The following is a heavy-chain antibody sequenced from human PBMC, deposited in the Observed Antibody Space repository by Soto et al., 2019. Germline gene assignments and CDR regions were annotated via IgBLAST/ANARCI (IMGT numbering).Heavy chain of an antibody. J-gene: IGHJ6*02. CDR2: TYYRSKWYD. V-gene: IGHV6-1*01. CDR3: AREPQSGNYFHYFGLDV. Sequence: PSQALSLTCAISGDSDSSNSAAWSWIRQSPSRGLEWLGRTYYRSKWYDDFSLSVKSRITITPATSNNQFSLQLSSVTPEDTAVYYCAREPQSGNYFHYFGLDVWGQRTTVTVS. CDR1: GDSDSSNSAA. D-gene: IGHD1-26*01.